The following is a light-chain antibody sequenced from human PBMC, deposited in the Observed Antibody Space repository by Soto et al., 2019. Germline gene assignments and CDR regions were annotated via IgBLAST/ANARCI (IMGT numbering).Light chain of an antibody. Sequence: QSVLTQPPSASGTPGQRVTISCSGSSSNIRSNYVYWYQQLPVTAPKLLIYRDNQRPSGVPDRFSGSRSGTSASLAISGLRSEDEADYYCSAWDDSLSGGVFGGGTQLTVL. J-gene: IGLJ3*02. CDR1: SSNIRSNY. CDR3: SAWDDSLSGGV. V-gene: IGLV1-47*01. CDR2: RDN.